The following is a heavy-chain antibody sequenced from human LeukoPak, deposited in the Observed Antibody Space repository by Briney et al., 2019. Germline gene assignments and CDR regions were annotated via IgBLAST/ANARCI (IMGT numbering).Heavy chain of an antibody. J-gene: IGHJ4*02. CDR1: RFTFNNYA. CDR3: ARDRQQDYFDY. V-gene: IGHV3-21*01. Sequence: KAGGSLRLSCAASRFTFNNYAMNWVRQAPGKGLEWVSSISSSSSYIYYADSVKGRFTISRDNAKNSLYLQMDSLRAEDTAVYYCARDRQQDYFDYWGQGTLVTVSS. D-gene: IGHD6-13*01. CDR2: ISSSSSYI.